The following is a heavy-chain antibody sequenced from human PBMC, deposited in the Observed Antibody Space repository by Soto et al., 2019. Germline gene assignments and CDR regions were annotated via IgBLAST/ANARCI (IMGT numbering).Heavy chain of an antibody. D-gene: IGHD2-2*03. CDR2: INAGNGNT. V-gene: IGHV1-3*01. J-gene: IGHJ6*03. CDR1: GYTFTSYA. Sequence: GASVKVSCKASGYTFTSYAMHWVRQAPGQRIEWMGWINAGNGNTKYSQKFQGRVTITRDTSASTAYMELSSLRSEDTAVYYCARDYTRLDIVRTQVLYYMDVWGKGTTVTVSS. CDR3: ARDYTRLDIVRTQVLYYMDV.